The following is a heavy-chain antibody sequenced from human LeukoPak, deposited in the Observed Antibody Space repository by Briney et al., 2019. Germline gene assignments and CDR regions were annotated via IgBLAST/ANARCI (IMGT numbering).Heavy chain of an antibody. D-gene: IGHD3-22*01. CDR2: ISAYNGNT. Sequence: ASVKVSCKASGYTFTSYGISWVRQAPGQGLEWMGWISAYNGNTNYAQKLQGRVAMTTDTSTSTAYMELRSLRSDDTAVYYCARHGYYYDSSGYFTEAFDPWGRGTLVTVSS. V-gene: IGHV1-18*01. CDR3: ARHGYYYDSSGYFTEAFDP. CDR1: GYTFTSYG. J-gene: IGHJ5*02.